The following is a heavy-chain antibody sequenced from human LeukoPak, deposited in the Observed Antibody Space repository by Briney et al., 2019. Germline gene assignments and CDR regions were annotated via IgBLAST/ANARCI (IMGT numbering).Heavy chain of an antibody. Sequence: SETLSLTCTVSGGPISSYYWSWIRQPPGKGLEWIGYIYYSGSTNYNPSLKSRVTISVDTSKNQFSLKLSSVTAADTAVYYCASSIVGATTAITLFDYWGQGTLVTVSS. CDR1: GGPISSYY. D-gene: IGHD1-26*01. J-gene: IGHJ4*02. CDR3: ASSIVGATTAITLFDY. V-gene: IGHV4-59*01. CDR2: IYYSGST.